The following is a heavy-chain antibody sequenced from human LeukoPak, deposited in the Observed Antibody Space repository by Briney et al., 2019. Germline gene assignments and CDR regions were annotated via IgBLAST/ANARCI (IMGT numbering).Heavy chain of an antibody. CDR2: IYSGVST. CDR3: ARDYLYYYDSSGYYSDY. D-gene: IGHD3-22*01. J-gene: IGHJ4*02. CDR1: GFTVSSNY. V-gene: IGHV3-53*01. Sequence: PPGSLRLSCAASGFTVSSNYMSWVRQAPGKGLEWVSVIYSGVSTYYADSVKGRFTISRDNSKNTLYLQMNSLRAEDTAVYYCARDYLYYYDSSGYYSDYWGQGTLVTVSS.